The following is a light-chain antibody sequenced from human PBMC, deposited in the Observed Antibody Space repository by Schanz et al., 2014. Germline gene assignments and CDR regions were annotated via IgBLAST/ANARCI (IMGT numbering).Light chain of an antibody. J-gene: IGLJ1*01. CDR2: DVS. CDR1: SSDVGGTNY. Sequence: QSALTQPASVSGSPGQSITLSCTGTSSDVGGTNYVSWYQQHPGKVPKLMIYDVSNRPSGVSNRFSGSKSGNTASLTISGLQTEDEADYYCQSYDSSLSGSGVFGTGTKLTVL. V-gene: IGLV2-14*01. CDR3: QSYDSSLSGSGV.